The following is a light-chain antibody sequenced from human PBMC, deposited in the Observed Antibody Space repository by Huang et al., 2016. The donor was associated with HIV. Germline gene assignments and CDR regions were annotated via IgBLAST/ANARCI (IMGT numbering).Light chain of an antibody. CDR2: AAA. CDR1: QGIRNL. Sequence: DIQMTQSPSSLSASIGDRVTITCRASQGIRNLLAWIQQKPGKAPMSLIYAAASLRSGVPSNFSGSGSGTEFTLTINSLQPEDVATYYCQQYKSYPFTFGLGTRLEIK. V-gene: IGKV1-16*02. J-gene: IGKJ5*01. CDR3: QQYKSYPFT.